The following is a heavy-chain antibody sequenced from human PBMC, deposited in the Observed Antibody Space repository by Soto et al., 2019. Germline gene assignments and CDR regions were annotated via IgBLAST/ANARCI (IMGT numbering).Heavy chain of an antibody. D-gene: IGHD3-10*01. V-gene: IGHV3-30*03. CDR3: VGGQYYFDY. CDR1: GFPFSSYG. J-gene: IGHJ4*02. Sequence: QVQLVEPGGGVVQPGRSLRLSCAASGFPFSSYGMHWVREAPGMGLEWVAVISYDGSNKYYADSVKGRFTISRDNSASTLYLQMNSLRPEDTALYYCVGGQYYFDYRGQGTLVTVSP. CDR2: ISYDGSNK.